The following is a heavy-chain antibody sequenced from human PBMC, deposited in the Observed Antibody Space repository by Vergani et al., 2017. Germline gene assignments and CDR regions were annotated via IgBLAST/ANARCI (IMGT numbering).Heavy chain of an antibody. CDR1: GYTFTSYY. V-gene: IGHV1-46*01. J-gene: IGHJ4*02. Sequence: QVQLVQSGAEVKKPGASVKVSCKASGYTFTSYYMHWVRQAPGQGLEWMGIINPSGGSTNYAQKCQGRVTMTRDTSTSTVYMELSSLRSEDTAGYYCARLGIVGALGHWGQGTLVTVSS. CDR3: ARLGIVGALGH. CDR2: INPSGGST. D-gene: IGHD1-26*01.